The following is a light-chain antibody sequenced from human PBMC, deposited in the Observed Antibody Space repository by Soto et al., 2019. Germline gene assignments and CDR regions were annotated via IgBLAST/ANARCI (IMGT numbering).Light chain of an antibody. CDR2: DAS. V-gene: IGKV1-5*01. Sequence: DIQMTQSPSTLSASVGDRVTITCRASQSISTWLAWYQQKPGKAPKLLIYDASSLESGVPSRFSGSGSGTEFTLTISSLQPADFATYYCQQYSSYWTFGQGTEVEIK. CDR3: QQYSSYWT. CDR1: QSISTW. J-gene: IGKJ1*01.